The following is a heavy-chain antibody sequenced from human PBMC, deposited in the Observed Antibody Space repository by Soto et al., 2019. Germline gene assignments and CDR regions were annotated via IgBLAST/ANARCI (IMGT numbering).Heavy chain of an antibody. CDR1: GFPFSSYT. Sequence: EVQLVESGGGLVKPGGSLRLSCAASGFPFSSYTMNWVRQAPGKGLEWVSSISSSSSYIYYADSVKGRFTISRDNAKNSLCLQMNSLRAEDTAVYYCARDRRDGYNFDYWGQGTLVTVSS. D-gene: IGHD5-12*01. V-gene: IGHV3-21*01. J-gene: IGHJ4*02. CDR3: ARDRRDGYNFDY. CDR2: ISSSSSYI.